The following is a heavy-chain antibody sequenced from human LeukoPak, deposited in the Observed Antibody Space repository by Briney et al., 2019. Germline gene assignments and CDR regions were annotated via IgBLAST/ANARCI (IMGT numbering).Heavy chain of an antibody. J-gene: IGHJ5*02. D-gene: IGHD2-15*01. CDR1: GFIFSSYA. Sequence: GGSLRLSCAASGFIFSSYAMSWVRQAPGKGLEWVSDISGSGGSTYYADSVKGRFTISRDNSKNTLYLQMSNLRAEDTAVYYCASRGGSGCFDPWGQGTLVTVSS. CDR3: ASRGGSGCFDP. CDR2: ISGSGGST. V-gene: IGHV3-23*01.